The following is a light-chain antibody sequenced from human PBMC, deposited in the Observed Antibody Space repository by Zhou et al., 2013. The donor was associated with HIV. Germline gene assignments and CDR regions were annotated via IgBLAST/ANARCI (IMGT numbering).Light chain of an antibody. J-gene: IGKJ2*03. CDR1: QSVSSSY. V-gene: IGKV3-20*01. CDR3: QQYGSXPLYS. CDR2: GAS. Sequence: EIVLTQSPGTLSLSPGERATLSCRASQSVSSSYLAWYQQKPGQAPRLLIYGASSRATGIPDRFSGSGSGTDFTLTISRLEPEDFAVYYCQQYGSXPLYSFGQGTKLEIK.